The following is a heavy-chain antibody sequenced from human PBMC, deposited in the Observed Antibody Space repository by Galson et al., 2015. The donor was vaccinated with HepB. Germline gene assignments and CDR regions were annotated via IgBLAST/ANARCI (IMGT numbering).Heavy chain of an antibody. Sequence: SLRLSCAASGFTVSSNYMSWVRQAPGKGLEWVSVIYSGGSTYYADSVKGRFTISRDNSKNTLYLQMNSLRAEDTAVYYCARDPTAMVKNAFDIWGQGTMVTVSS. CDR3: ARDPTAMVKNAFDI. CDR2: IYSGGST. V-gene: IGHV3-53*05. D-gene: IGHD5-18*01. J-gene: IGHJ3*02. CDR1: GFTVSSNY.